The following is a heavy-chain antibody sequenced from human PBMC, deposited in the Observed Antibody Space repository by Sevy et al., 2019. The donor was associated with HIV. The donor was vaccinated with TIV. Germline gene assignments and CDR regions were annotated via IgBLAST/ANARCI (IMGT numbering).Heavy chain of an antibody. CDR1: GFTFSSYS. D-gene: IGHD6-19*01. CDR3: VLNIAVAGPSYYYYYMDV. Sequence: GGSLRLSCAASGFTFSSYSMNWVRQAPGKGLEWVSYISSSSSTIYYADSVKGRFTISRDNAKNSLYLQMNNLRDEDTAVYYCVLNIAVAGPSYYYYYMDVWGKGTTVTVSS. J-gene: IGHJ6*03. V-gene: IGHV3-48*02. CDR2: ISSSSSTI.